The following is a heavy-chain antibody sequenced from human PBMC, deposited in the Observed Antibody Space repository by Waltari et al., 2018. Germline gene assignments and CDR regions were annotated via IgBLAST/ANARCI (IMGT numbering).Heavy chain of an antibody. J-gene: IGHJ5*02. CDR1: FIFSDFY. V-gene: IGHV3-11*04. CDR2: ISGPGKTK. Sequence: FIFSDFYMSWVRQAPGKGLEWVSYISGPGKTKKYAASGKGRFTVARDNAKNVRYLQRDSLRAEDTGGEYCGRDFREGGRDPGGQGTQVTVFS. CDR3: GRDFREGGRDP.